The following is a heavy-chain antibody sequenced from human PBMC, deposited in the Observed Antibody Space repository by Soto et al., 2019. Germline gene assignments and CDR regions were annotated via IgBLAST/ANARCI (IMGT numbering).Heavy chain of an antibody. Sequence: SETLSLTCTVSGDSITNSNYYWGWIRQPPGKGLEWIGSIHYSRNTYYNPSLRGRGSLSVDTSKNQFSLKLTSVTAADTAVYFCARQISTSTWYNWFDPWGQGSLVTVSS. CDR1: GDSITNSNYY. J-gene: IGHJ5*02. D-gene: IGHD2-2*01. CDR2: IHYSRNT. CDR3: ARQISTSTWYNWFDP. V-gene: IGHV4-39*01.